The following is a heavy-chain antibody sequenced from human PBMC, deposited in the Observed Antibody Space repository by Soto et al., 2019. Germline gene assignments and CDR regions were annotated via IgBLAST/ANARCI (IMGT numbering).Heavy chain of an antibody. V-gene: IGHV1-69*08. Sequence: QVQLVQSGAEVKKPGSSVKVSCKASGGTFSSYTISWVRQAPGQGLEWMGRIIPILGIANYAQKFQGRVTITAHKTTSTGYMELSSLRSDDTDVYYFEKDHKNRQGNWNYSRFDYWGQGTLVTVSS. J-gene: IGHJ4*02. CDR3: EKDHKNRQGNWNYSRFDY. CDR2: IIPILGIA. CDR1: GGTFSSYT. D-gene: IGHD1-7*01.